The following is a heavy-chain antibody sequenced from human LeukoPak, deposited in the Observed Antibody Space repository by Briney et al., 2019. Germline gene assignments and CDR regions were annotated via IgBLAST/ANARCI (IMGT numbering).Heavy chain of an antibody. D-gene: IGHD7-27*01. CDR3: ARENWGRFDY. V-gene: IGHV3-7*01. Sequence: GGSLRLSCAASGFSFSSWSMSWVRQAPGKRLEWVANMKEDGSEIYYVDSVQGRFTISRDNVKSSVYLQMNSLRGEDTAVYYCARENWGRFDYWGQGTLVTVSS. CDR2: MKEDGSEI. J-gene: IGHJ4*02. CDR1: GFSFSSWS.